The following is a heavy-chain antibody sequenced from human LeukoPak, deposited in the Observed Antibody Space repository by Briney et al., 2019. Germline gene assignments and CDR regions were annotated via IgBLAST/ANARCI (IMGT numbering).Heavy chain of an antibody. CDR1: GGSISSYY. D-gene: IGHD6-13*01. Sequence: PSETLSLTCTVSGGSISSYYWSWIRQPPGKGLEWIGYIYYSGSTNYNPSLKSRVTISVDTSKNQFSLKLSSVTAADTAVYYCARVDPRYSSSWYVSWYFDLWGRGTLVTVSS. V-gene: IGHV4-59*01. CDR3: ARVDPRYSSSWYVSWYFDL. J-gene: IGHJ2*01. CDR2: IYYSGST.